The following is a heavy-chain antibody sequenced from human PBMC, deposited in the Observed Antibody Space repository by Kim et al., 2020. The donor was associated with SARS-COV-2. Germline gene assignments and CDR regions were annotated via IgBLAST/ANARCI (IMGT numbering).Heavy chain of an antibody. J-gene: IGHJ4*02. D-gene: IGHD3-22*01. CDR1: GGSVSSGSYY. Sequence: SETLSLTCTVSGGSVSSGSYYWSWIRQPPGKGLEWIGYIYYSGSTNYNPSLKSRVTISVDTSKNQFSLKLSSVTAADTAVYYCAREADYYDSSGYLWDYFDYWGQGTLVTVSS. CDR2: IYYSGST. V-gene: IGHV4-61*01. CDR3: AREADYYDSSGYLWDYFDY.